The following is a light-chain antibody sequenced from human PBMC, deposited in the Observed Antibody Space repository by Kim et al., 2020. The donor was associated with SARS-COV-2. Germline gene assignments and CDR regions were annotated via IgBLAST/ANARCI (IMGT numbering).Light chain of an antibody. Sequence: GERATLSCRASQSVTGTNLAWYQQRPGQAPRLLMYGASYRDSGIPDRFSGSGSGTDFTLTISRLEPEDFAVYYCQYYGSSPPVTFGQGTRLEIK. J-gene: IGKJ5*01. V-gene: IGKV3-20*01. CDR2: GAS. CDR1: QSVTGTN. CDR3: QYYGSSPPVT.